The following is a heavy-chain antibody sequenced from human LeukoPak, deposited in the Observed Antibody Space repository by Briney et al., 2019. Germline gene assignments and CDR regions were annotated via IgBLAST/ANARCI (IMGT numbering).Heavy chain of an antibody. J-gene: IGHJ4*02. CDR1: GGSISSYY. D-gene: IGHD3-22*01. CDR3: ARGARVSVITRGHFDY. Sequence: PSETLSLTCTVSGGSISSYYWSWIRQPPGKGLEWIGYIYYSGSTYYNPSLRSRVTISVDTSKNQFSLKLSSVTAADTAVYYCARGARVSVITRGHFDYWGQGTLVTVSS. V-gene: IGHV4-59*01. CDR2: IYYSGST.